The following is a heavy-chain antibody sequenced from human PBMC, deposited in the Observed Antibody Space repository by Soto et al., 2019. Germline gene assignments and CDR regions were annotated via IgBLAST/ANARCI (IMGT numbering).Heavy chain of an antibody. D-gene: IGHD3-16*02. CDR3: AKNGDDYIWGSYRYADY. Sequence: GSLRLSCAASGFTFSSYGMHWVRQAPGKGLEWVAVISYDGSNKYYADSVKGRFTISRDNSKNTLYLQMNSLRAEDTAVYYCAKNGDDYIWGSYRYADYWGQGTLVTVSS. CDR1: GFTFSSYG. CDR2: ISYDGSNK. V-gene: IGHV3-30*18. J-gene: IGHJ4*02.